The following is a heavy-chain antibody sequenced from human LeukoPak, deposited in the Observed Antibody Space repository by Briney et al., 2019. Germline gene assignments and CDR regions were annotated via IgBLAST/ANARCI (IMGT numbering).Heavy chain of an antibody. J-gene: IGHJ4*02. CDR1: GGSISGYY. D-gene: IGHD3-3*01. V-gene: IGHV4-59*08. CDR2: IYYSGST. CDR3: ARSYYDFWSGYSYFDY. Sequence: KSSETLSLTCTVSGGSISGYYWSWIRQPPGKGLEWIGYIYYSGSTNYNPSPKSRVTISVDTSKNQFSLKLSSVTAADTAVYYCARSYYDFWSGYSYFDYWGQGTLVTVSS.